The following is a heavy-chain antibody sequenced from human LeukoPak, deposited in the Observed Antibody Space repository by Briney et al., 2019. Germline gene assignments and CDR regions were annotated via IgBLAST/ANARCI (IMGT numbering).Heavy chain of an antibody. Sequence: GGSLRLSCAASGFTFSSYSMNWVRRAPGKGLEWVSSISSSSSYIYYADSVKGRFTISRDNAKNSLYLQMNSLRAEDTAVYYCARATYDILTGGEDYFDYWGQGTLVTVSS. CDR1: GFTFSSYS. CDR2: ISSSSSYI. D-gene: IGHD3-9*01. J-gene: IGHJ4*02. V-gene: IGHV3-21*01. CDR3: ARATYDILTGGEDYFDY.